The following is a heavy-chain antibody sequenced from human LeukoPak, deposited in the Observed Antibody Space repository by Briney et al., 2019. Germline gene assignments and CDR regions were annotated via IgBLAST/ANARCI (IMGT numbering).Heavy chain of an antibody. J-gene: IGHJ4*02. D-gene: IGHD5-12*01. CDR3: ARIPRTWLRFPYFDY. CDR1: AFTFSNYT. V-gene: IGHV3-30-3*01. Sequence: GGSLRLSCAASAFTFSNYTMHWVRQAPGEGLEWVAVISYDGSNKYCADSVKGRFTISRDNSKNTLYLQMNSLRGEDTAVYYCARIPRTWLRFPYFDYWGQGTLVTVSS. CDR2: ISYDGSNK.